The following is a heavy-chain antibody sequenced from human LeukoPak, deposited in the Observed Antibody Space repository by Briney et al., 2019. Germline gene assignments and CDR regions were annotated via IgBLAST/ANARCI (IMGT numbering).Heavy chain of an antibody. Sequence: SETLSLTCTVSGGSISSYYWSWIRQPPGKGLEWIGYIYYSGSTNYNPSLKSRVTISVDTSKNQFSLKPGSVTAADTAVYYCARLRGVAYFDYWGQGTLVTVSS. CDR1: GGSISSYY. CDR3: ARLRGVAYFDY. CDR2: IYYSGST. D-gene: IGHD2-15*01. J-gene: IGHJ4*02. V-gene: IGHV4-59*08.